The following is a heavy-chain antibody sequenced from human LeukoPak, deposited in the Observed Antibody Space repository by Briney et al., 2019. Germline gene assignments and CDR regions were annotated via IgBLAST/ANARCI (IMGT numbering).Heavy chain of an antibody. D-gene: IGHD5-12*01. CDR1: GFTFTSSA. J-gene: IGHJ4*02. CDR3: AAAMYSGYDWYSARL. V-gene: IGHV1-58*01. CDR2: IVVGSGNT. Sequence: PVEVSCKASGFTFTSSAVQWVRQARGQRLEWIGWIVVGSGNTNYAQKFQERVTITRDMSTSTAYMELSSLRSEDTAVYYCAAAMYSGYDWYSARLWGQGTLVTVSS.